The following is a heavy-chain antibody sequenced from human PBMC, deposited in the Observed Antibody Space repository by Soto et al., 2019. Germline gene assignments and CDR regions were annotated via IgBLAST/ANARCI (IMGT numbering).Heavy chain of an antibody. Sequence: QISWKVSGPTLVKPTQTLTLTCTFAGFSLSSSGGGVGWIRQPPGKALEWLALIYWDDDKRYSPSLKSRLTITKDTSKNHVVLTMTNMDPVDTATYYCAQSLTGTGGFDIWGQGTMVTVSS. CDR3: AQSLTGTGGFDI. CDR2: IYWDDDK. CDR1: GFSLSSSGGG. J-gene: IGHJ3*02. V-gene: IGHV2-5*02. D-gene: IGHD2-8*02.